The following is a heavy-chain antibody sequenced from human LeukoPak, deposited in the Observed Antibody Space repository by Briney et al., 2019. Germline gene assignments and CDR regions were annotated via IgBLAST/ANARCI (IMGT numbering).Heavy chain of an antibody. J-gene: IGHJ5*02. Sequence: PSETLSLTCTVSGGSISSGGFYWSWIRQLPGKGLEWIGYIYYSGSTYYNPSLKSRVTISVDTSNNQFSLKLSSVTAADTAVYYCARVSSRGYYQHNTWGEGTLITVSS. CDR1: GGSISSGGFY. V-gene: IGHV4-31*03. CDR3: ARVSSRGYYQHNT. D-gene: IGHD3-22*01. CDR2: IYYSGST.